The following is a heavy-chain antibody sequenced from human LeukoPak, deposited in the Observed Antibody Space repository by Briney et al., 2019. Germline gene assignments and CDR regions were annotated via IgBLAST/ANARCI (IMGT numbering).Heavy chain of an antibody. CDR3: ASSPRLMHQLLY. CDR1: GGSFSGYY. CDR2: INHSGST. J-gene: IGHJ4*02. Sequence: SETLSLTCAVYGGSFSGYYWSWIRQPPGKGLEWIGEINHSGSTNYNPSLESRVTISVDTSKNQFSLKLSSVTAADTAVYYCASSPRLMHQLLYWGQGTLVTVSS. V-gene: IGHV4-34*01. D-gene: IGHD2-2*01.